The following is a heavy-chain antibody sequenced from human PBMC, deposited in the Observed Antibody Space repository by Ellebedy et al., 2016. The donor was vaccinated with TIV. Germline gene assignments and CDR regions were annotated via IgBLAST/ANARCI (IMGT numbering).Heavy chain of an antibody. CDR1: GYTFTTYG. J-gene: IGHJ4*02. CDR2: ISVYNGHT. V-gene: IGHV1-18*04. Sequence: AASVKVSCKASGYTFTTYGISWARQAPGQGLEWMGWISVYNGHTRYAQKFQGRVTMTTDTSTSTAYMELRSLRSDDTAVYYCARRPDVAYAIRPTDYWGQGTLVTVSS. D-gene: IGHD3-10*02. CDR3: ARRPDVAYAIRPTDY.